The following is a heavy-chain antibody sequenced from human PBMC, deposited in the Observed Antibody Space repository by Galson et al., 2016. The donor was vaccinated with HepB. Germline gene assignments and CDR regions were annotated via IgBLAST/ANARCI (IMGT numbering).Heavy chain of an antibody. V-gene: IGHV3-9*01. Sequence: SLRLSCATYGFNFDDYAFHWVRQVPGKGLEWVSSIDWNSANIAYADSVKGRFIISRDNAKKSLYLQMTSLGAEDTALYYCAKDIRPTVTAWAYYWGQGTLVTVSS. D-gene: IGHD4-17*01. J-gene: IGHJ4*02. CDR1: GFNFDDYA. CDR3: AKDIRPTVTAWAYY. CDR2: IDWNSANI.